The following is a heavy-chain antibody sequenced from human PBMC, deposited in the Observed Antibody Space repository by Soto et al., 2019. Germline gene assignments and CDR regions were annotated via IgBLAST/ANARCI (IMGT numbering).Heavy chain of an antibody. CDR2: IYYSGST. J-gene: IGHJ4*02. Sequence: QVQLQESGPGLVKPSQTLSLICTVSGGSVSSNIYYWTWIRHHPGKGPEWIGHIYYSGSTYYNPFLKSRVTISLDTATNQFSLRLTSVTAADTAVYYCARGYDYDSGGYFFDYWGQGTLVTVSS. CDR1: GGSVSSNIYY. D-gene: IGHD3-22*01. CDR3: ARGYDYDSGGYFFDY. V-gene: IGHV4-31*03.